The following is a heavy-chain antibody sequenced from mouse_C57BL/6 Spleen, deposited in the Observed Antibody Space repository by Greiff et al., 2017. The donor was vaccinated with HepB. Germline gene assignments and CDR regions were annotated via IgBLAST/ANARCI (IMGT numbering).Heavy chain of an antibody. Sequence: VQLVESGAELARPGASVKLSCKASGYTFTRYGISWVKQRTGQGLEWIGEIYPRSGNTYYNEKFKGKATLTADKSSSTAYRELSSLTSEDSAVYFCARSDEGFPCAYWGQGTLVTVSA. CDR3: ARSDEGFPCAY. V-gene: IGHV1-81*01. CDR1: GYTFTRYG. J-gene: IGHJ3*01. CDR2: IYPRSGNT.